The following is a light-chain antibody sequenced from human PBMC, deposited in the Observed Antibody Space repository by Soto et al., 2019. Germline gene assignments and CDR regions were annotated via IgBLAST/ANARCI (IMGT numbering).Light chain of an antibody. J-gene: IGLJ2*01. Sequence: QSALTQPASVSGSPGQSITISCTGTSSDVGGYNYVSWYQQHPGKAPKLMIYEVSNRPSGVSNRFSGSKSGNTASLTISGRQAEDDADYYCSSYTSSSPLVVFGGGTKLTVL. V-gene: IGLV2-14*01. CDR3: SSYTSSSPLVV. CDR2: EVS. CDR1: SSDVGGYNY.